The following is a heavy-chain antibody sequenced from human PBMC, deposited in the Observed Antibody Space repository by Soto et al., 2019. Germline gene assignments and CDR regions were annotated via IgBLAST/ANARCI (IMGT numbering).Heavy chain of an antibody. CDR2: IYWDDDK. CDR3: AHSPGGTLVAGRPFHI. V-gene: IGHV2-5*02. Sequence: SGPTLVNPTQTLTLTCTFSGFPHRTSGEGVGWIRQPPGKALEWLAVIYWDDDKRYSPSLKSRLAITKDTSKNQVVLTMTNMDPVDTATYFCAHSPGGTLVAGRPFHIWGQGTMVTVSS. J-gene: IGHJ3*02. CDR1: GFPHRTSGEG. D-gene: IGHD6-19*01.